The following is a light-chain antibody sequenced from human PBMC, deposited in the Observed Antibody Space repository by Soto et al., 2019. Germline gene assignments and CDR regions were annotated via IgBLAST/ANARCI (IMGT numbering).Light chain of an antibody. Sequence: QSVLTQPASVSGSPGQSITISCTGTSSDVGGYNYVSWYQQHPGKAPKLMIYDVSDRPSGVSNRFSGSKSGNTASLTISGLQAEDESDYYCCSYTRSNTWVFGGGTQLTVL. J-gene: IGLJ3*02. CDR1: SSDVGGYNY. CDR2: DVS. V-gene: IGLV2-14*01. CDR3: CSYTRSNTWV.